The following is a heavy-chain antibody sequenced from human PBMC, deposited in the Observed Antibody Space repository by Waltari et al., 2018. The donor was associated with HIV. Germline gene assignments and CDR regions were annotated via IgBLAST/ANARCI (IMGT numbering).Heavy chain of an antibody. Sequence: QVQLQESGPGLVKPSETLSLTCTVSGGSISSYYWSWIRQPPGKGLEWIGYSSHRGNTNDNPSLKSRVALSVATSKNHVSLKLSSVTAADTAGYYCARGSGASWLYWGQGTLVTVSS. D-gene: IGHD5-12*01. CDR3: ARGSGASWLY. CDR2: SSHRGNT. CDR1: GGSISSYY. J-gene: IGHJ4*02. V-gene: IGHV4-59*01.